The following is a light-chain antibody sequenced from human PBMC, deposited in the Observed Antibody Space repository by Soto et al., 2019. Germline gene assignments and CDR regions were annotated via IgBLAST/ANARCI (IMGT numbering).Light chain of an antibody. CDR3: SSYTSSSTLV. CDR1: SSDVGGYKY. V-gene: IGLV2-14*01. CDR2: EVG. Sequence: QSALTQPASVSGSPGQSITISCSGTSSDVGGYKYVSWYQQHPGKAPKLMIYEVGNRPSGVSQRFSGSKSGNTASLTIFVLQAEDEADYYCSSYTSSSTLVFGGGTKLTVL. J-gene: IGLJ3*02.